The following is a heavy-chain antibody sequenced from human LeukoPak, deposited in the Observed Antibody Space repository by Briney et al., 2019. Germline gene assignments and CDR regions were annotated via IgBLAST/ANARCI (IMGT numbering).Heavy chain of an antibody. V-gene: IGHV3-21*01. CDR3: AELGITMIGGV. Sequence: GGSLRLSCTASGFTFFSYSMNWVRQAPGKGLEWVSSISSSTYIYYTDSLKGRFTISRDNAKNSLYLQMNSLRAEDTAVYYCAELGITMIGGVWGKGTTVTISS. CDR2: ISSSTYI. D-gene: IGHD3-10*02. CDR1: GFTFFSYS. J-gene: IGHJ6*04.